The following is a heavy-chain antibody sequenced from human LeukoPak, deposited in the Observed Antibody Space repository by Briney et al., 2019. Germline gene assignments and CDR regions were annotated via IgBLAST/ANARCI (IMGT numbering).Heavy chain of an antibody. J-gene: IGHJ4*02. CDR2: ISCSGGST. Sequence: GGSLRLSCSASGFTFSSYAMSWVPQAPGKGLEWVSAISCSGGSTYYAGSVKGRFTISRDNSKNPLYLQMNSLRTEHTAVYFCVKGAYSDSLTGYFSLDCWRQARLVTVSS. V-gene: IGHV3-23*01. D-gene: IGHD3-9*01. CDR3: VKGAYSDSLTGYFSLDC. CDR1: GFTFSSYA.